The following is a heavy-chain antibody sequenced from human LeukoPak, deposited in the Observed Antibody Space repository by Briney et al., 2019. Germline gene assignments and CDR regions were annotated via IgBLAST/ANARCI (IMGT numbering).Heavy chain of an antibody. Sequence: ASVKVSCKASGYTFTGCYMHWVRQAPGQGLEWMGWINPNSGGTNYAQKFQGRVTMTRDTSISTAYMELSRLRSDDTAVYYCATVSGGNSGPDYWGQGTLVTVSS. V-gene: IGHV1-2*02. CDR1: GYTFTGCY. D-gene: IGHD4-23*01. CDR2: INPNSGGT. J-gene: IGHJ4*02. CDR3: ATVSGGNSGPDY.